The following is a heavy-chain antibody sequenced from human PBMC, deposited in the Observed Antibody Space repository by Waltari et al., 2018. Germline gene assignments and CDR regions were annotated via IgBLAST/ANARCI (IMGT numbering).Heavy chain of an antibody. V-gene: IGHV3-48*04. CDR3: ATELLGAQYDFDH. J-gene: IGHJ4*02. D-gene: IGHD1-7*01. CDR2: IISSSGTT. CDR1: GFDFNIYS. Sequence: DVQLVESGGGLVQPGASLRLSCGVSGFDFNIYSMNWVRQAPGKGLEWIAYIISSSGTTYYADSVKGRFTISRDNPSNSLYLHMNNLRVEDTGTYYCATELLGAQYDFDHWGRGTLVTVSS.